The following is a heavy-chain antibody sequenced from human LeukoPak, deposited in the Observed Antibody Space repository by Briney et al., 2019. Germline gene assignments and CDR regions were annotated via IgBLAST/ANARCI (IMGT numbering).Heavy chain of an antibody. D-gene: IGHD3-10*02. Sequence: PGGSLRLSCAASGFTFSSYSMNWVRQAPGKGLEWASGISWNSGSIDYSDSVKGRFTISRDNAKDSLHLQMNSLRTEDMALYFCARANYPYGRVYDAFDIWGQGTMVTVSS. V-gene: IGHV3-9*03. J-gene: IGHJ3*02. CDR1: GFTFSSYS. CDR2: ISWNSGSI. CDR3: ARANYPYGRVYDAFDI.